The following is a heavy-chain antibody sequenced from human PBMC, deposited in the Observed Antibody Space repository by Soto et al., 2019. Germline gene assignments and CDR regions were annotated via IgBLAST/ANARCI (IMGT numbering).Heavy chain of an antibody. Sequence: QVQLQESGPGLLKPSETLSLTCTVSGGSISSPSYNWGWVRQPPGKGPEWIGSFFYGGRTHYNPSLKSRRALSVDTARSQVSLILTSVSAADTAVYYCVTVASTHFDSWGQGALVTVSS. CDR1: GGSISSPSYN. V-gene: IGHV4-39*01. J-gene: IGHJ4*02. D-gene: IGHD4-17*01. CDR3: VTVASTHFDS. CDR2: FFYGGRT.